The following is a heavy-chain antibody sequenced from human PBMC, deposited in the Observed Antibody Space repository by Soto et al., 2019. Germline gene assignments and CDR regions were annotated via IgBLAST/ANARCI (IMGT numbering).Heavy chain of an antibody. D-gene: IGHD3-16*01. CDR3: AKIKGAITFLHFDT. CDR2: LTDTGGST. CDR1: TSNLKNYA. V-gene: IGHV3-23*01. Sequence: GGSLRLSCVDSTSNLKNYAMAWVRQAPGKGLEWVSALTDTGGSTYYAASVKGRFTIPRDNSRNTLFLQMDRLRVDDTAVYYCAKIKGAITFLHFDTWGQGTLVTVSS. J-gene: IGHJ4*02.